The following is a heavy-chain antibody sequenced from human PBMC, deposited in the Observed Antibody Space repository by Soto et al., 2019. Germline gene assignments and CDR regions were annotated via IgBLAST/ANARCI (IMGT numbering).Heavy chain of an antibody. CDR3: VKEASGWKSRGSFDL. Sequence: GGSLRLSCSASGFTFRSYDMHWVRQGTGKGLEWVSAIGTTGDTYYAGSVKGRFTISRENAKNSLYLQMNSLRAEDTAIYYCVKEASGWKSRGSFDLWGRGTMVTVS. J-gene: IGHJ3*01. CDR2: IGTTGDT. V-gene: IGHV3-13*04. D-gene: IGHD6-19*01. CDR1: GFTFRSYD.